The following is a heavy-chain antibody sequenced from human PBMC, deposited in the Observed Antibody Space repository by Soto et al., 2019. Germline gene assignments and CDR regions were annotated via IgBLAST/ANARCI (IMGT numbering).Heavy chain of an antibody. Sequence: GSGPTLVNPTETLTLTCTVSGFSLSNARMGVSWIRQPPGKALEWLAHIFSNDEKSYSTSLKSRLTISKDTSKSQVVLTMTNMDPVDTATYYCARIRRMIGGYYYGMDVWGQGTTVTVSS. CDR2: IFSNDEK. CDR1: GFSLSNARMG. CDR3: ARIRRMIGGYYYGMDV. J-gene: IGHJ6*02. D-gene: IGHD3-22*01. V-gene: IGHV2-26*01.